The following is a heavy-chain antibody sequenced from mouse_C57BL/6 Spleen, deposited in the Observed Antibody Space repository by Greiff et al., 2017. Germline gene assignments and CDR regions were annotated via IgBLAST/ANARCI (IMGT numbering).Heavy chain of an antibody. CDR1: GYSITSGYY. J-gene: IGHJ4*01. V-gene: IGHV3-6*01. CDR2: ISYDGSN. D-gene: IGHD1-1*01. Sequence: EVQLQESGPGLVKPSQSLSLTCSVTGYSITSGYYWNWIRQFPGNKLEWMGYISYDGSNNYNPSLKNRISITRDTSKNQFFLKLNSVTTEDTATYYCAREDYGSSEAMDYWGQGTSVTVSS. CDR3: AREDYGSSEAMDY.